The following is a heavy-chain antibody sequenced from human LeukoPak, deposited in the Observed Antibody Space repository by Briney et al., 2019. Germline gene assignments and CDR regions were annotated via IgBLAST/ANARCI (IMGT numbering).Heavy chain of an antibody. CDR1: GFTFGGYA. D-gene: IGHD2-15*01. CDR3: AKDPLGYRVGGSCYADY. CDR2: IVGSAHGT. J-gene: IGHJ4*02. Sequence: PGGSLRLSCAASGFTFGGYAMSWVRQAPGKGLEWVSSIVGSAHGTYYADSVKGRFTISRDNSKNTLYLQMNSLRAEDTAVYYCAKDPLGYRVGGSCYADYWGQGTLVTVSS. V-gene: IGHV3-23*01.